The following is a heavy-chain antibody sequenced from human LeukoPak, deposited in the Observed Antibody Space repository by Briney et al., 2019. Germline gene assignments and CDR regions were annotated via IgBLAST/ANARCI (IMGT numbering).Heavy chain of an antibody. D-gene: IGHD2/OR15-2a*01. CDR2: TYDRSK. Sequence: SQTLSLTCTNSGDSVSSSSVAWNWIRQSPSRGLEWLGRTYDRSKDYAESVKGRITINSDTSKNQFSLQLNSVTPEDTAVYYCARGINSAFDIWGQGTMVTVSS. J-gene: IGHJ3*02. CDR3: ARGINSAFDI. V-gene: IGHV6-1*01. CDR1: GDSVSSSSVA.